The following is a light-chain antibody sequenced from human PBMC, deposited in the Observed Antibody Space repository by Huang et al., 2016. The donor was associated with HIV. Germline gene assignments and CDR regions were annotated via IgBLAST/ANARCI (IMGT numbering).Light chain of an antibody. V-gene: IGKV3-11*01. Sequence: EIVLTQSPATLSLSPGERATLSCRASQSISNYLAVFQQKPGQAPSLLISAASNRATDIPARFSGSGSGTDFTLTSKSLEPEDSSVYYCQQRSNWPPTYTFGQGTKLEIK. CDR2: AAS. J-gene: IGKJ2*01. CDR1: QSISNY. CDR3: QQRSNWPPTYT.